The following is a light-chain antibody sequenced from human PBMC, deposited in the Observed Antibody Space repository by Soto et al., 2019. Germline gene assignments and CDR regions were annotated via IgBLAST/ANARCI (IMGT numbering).Light chain of an antibody. CDR2: GAS. J-gene: IGKJ1*01. CDR1: QRVSSS. Sequence: EVVLTQSPGTLSLSPGERATLSCRASQRVSSSLAWYQQKPGQAPRLLIYGASSRATGTPDRFSGSGSGPDFTLTISRLEPEDFAVYFCQHYGSSRTFGQGTKVDIK. CDR3: QHYGSSRT. V-gene: IGKV3-20*01.